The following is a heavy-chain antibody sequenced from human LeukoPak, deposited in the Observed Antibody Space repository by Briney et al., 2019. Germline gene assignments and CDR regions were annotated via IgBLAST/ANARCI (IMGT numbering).Heavy chain of an antibody. CDR1: GGSISSSSYY. D-gene: IGHD3-3*01. CDR3: ARLYYDFWSGYYVGAVDY. Sequence: PSETLSLTCTVSGGSISSSSYYWGWIRQPPGKGLEWIAIYYSGSTYYNPSLKSRDTISVDTSKSQFSLKLSSVTAADTAVYYCARLYYDFWSGYYVGAVDYWGQGTLVTVSS. J-gene: IGHJ4*02. V-gene: IGHV4-39*01. CDR2: IYYSGST.